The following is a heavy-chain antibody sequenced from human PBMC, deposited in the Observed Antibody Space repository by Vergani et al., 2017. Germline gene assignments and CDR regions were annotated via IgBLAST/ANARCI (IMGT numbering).Heavy chain of an antibody. J-gene: IGHJ4*02. Sequence: QVQLVQSGSELKKPGASVKVSCKASGYTFTSYAMNWVRQAPGQGLEWMGWINTNTGNPTYAQGFTGRFVFSLDTSVSTAYLQISSLKAEDSAVYYCARDLGFQPLNGDQPLDYWGQGTLVTVSS. V-gene: IGHV7-4-1*02. D-gene: IGHD4-17*01. CDR1: GYTFTSYA. CDR3: ARDLGFQPLNGDQPLDY. CDR2: INTNTGNP.